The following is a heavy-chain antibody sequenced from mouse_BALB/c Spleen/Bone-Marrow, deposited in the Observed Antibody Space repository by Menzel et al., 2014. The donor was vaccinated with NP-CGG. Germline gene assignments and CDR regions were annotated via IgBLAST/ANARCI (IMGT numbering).Heavy chain of an antibody. Sequence: QVQLKQSGPGILKPSQTLSLPCSFSGFSLSTSGMGVGWIRQPSGKGLEWLAHIWWDDDKYYNPSLMSQLTISKDTSRNQVFLKITSVDTTDTAAYYCARSYDYDAWFAYWGQGTLVTVSA. D-gene: IGHD2-4*01. CDR3: ARSYDYDAWFAY. CDR2: IWWDDDK. CDR1: GFSLSTSGMG. V-gene: IGHV8-8*01. J-gene: IGHJ3*01.